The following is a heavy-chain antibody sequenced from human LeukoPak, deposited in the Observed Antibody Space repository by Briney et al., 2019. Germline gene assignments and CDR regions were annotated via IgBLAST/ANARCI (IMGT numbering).Heavy chain of an antibody. D-gene: IGHD3-10*01. J-gene: IGHJ4*02. CDR1: GFTFSICA. Sequence: PGGSLRLSCAASGFTFSICAMNWVRQAPGKGLEWVSGISGSGGSTYYADSVKGRFTISRDSSKNTVFLQTNSLTAEDTALYYCAKADGSYKALIDYWGQGTLVTVSS. CDR3: AKADGSYKALIDY. V-gene: IGHV3-23*01. CDR2: ISGSGGST.